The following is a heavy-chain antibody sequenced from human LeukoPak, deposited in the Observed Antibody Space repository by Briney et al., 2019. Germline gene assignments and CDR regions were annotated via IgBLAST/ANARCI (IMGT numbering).Heavy chain of an antibody. CDR3: ARDEYSSSSGYYYMDV. D-gene: IGHD6-6*01. J-gene: IGHJ6*03. V-gene: IGHV4-39*07. CDR1: GGSISSSSYY. Sequence: SETLSLTCTVSGGSISSSSYYWGWIRQPPGKGLEWIGSIYYSGSTYYNPSLKSRVTISIDTSKNQFSLKLNSVTAADTAVYYCARDEYSSSSGYYYMDVWGKGTTVTVSS. CDR2: IYYSGST.